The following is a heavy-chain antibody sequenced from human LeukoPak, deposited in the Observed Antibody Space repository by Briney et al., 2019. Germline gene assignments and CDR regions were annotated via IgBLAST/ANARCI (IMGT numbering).Heavy chain of an antibody. D-gene: IGHD3-9*01. V-gene: IGHV1-2*02. J-gene: IGHJ3*02. Sequence: EASVKVSCKASGYTFTGYYMHWVRQAPGQGLEWMGWINPNSGGTNYAQKFQGRVTMTGDTSISTAYMELSRLRSDDTAVYYCARASYYDILTGYYYDAFDIWGQGTMVTVSS. CDR2: INPNSGGT. CDR1: GYTFTGYY. CDR3: ARASYYDILTGYYYDAFDI.